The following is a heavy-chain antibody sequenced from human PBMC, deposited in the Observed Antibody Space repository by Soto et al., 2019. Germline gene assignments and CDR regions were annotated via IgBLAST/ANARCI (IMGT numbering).Heavy chain of an antibody. V-gene: IGHV3-73*01. Sequence: GGSLRLSCAASGFTFSGSAMHWVRQASGKGLEWVGRIRSKANSYATAYAASVKGRFTISRDDSKNTAYLQMNSLKTEDTAVYYCTRSNDSNYGGIYYYGMDVWGQGTTVTVSS. D-gene: IGHD4-4*01. CDR3: TRSNDSNYGGIYYYGMDV. CDR2: IRSKANSYAT. CDR1: GFTFSGSA. J-gene: IGHJ6*02.